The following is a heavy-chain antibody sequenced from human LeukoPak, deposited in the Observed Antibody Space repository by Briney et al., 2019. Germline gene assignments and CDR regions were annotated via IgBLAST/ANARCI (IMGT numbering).Heavy chain of an antibody. CDR1: GGSISSYY. J-gene: IGHJ1*01. CDR2: IYTSGST. Sequence: SETLSLTCTVSGGSISSYYWSWIRQPAGKSLEWIGRIYTSGSTNYNPSLKSRVTISVDTSKNQFSLKLSSVTAADTAVYYCARRPSDFWSGYQKQYFQHWGQGTLVTVSS. V-gene: IGHV4-4*07. D-gene: IGHD3-3*01. CDR3: ARRPSDFWSGYQKQYFQH.